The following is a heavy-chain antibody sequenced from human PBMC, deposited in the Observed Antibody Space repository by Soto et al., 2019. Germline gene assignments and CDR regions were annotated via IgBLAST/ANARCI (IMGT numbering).Heavy chain of an antibody. CDR1: GFTFSSYG. Sequence: GGSLRLSCSASGFTFSSYGMHWVRQAPGKGLDYVSAISRNGGSTYSADSVKGRFTISRDNSENTLYLQMSSLRAEDTAVYYCVKEMVSGTNYGYGGYHAMDVWGQGTTVTVSS. CDR3: VKEMVSGTNYGYGGYHAMDV. D-gene: IGHD5-18*01. J-gene: IGHJ6*02. CDR2: ISRNGGST. V-gene: IGHV3-64D*08.